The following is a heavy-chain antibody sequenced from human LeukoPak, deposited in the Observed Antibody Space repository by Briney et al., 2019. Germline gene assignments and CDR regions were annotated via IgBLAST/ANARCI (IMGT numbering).Heavy chain of an antibody. CDR2: FDPEDGET. V-gene: IGHV1-24*01. J-gene: IGHJ4*02. CDR1: GYTLTELS. D-gene: IGHD3-22*01. Sequence: ASVKVSCKVSGYTLTELSMHWVRQAPGKGLEWMGGFDPEDGETIYAQKFQGRVTMTEDTSTDTAYMELNSLRSEDTAVYYCATDPCYYDSSGYCHDDYWGQGTLVTVSS. CDR3: ATDPCYYDSSGYCHDDY.